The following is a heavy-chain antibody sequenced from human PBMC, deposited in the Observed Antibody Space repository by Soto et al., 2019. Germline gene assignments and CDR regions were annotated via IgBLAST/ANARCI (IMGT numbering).Heavy chain of an antibody. CDR3: ARGGDWYSSGWYRQYFDY. CDR2: INADNGNT. CDR1: GYTFTSYA. V-gene: IGHV1-3*01. J-gene: IGHJ4*02. Sequence: ASVKVSCKASGYTFTSYAMHWVRQAPGQRLEWMGWINADNGNTKYSQKLQGRVTITTDTSTSTAYMELRSLRSEDTAVYYCARGGDWYSSGWYRQYFDYWGQGTLVTVSS. D-gene: IGHD6-19*01.